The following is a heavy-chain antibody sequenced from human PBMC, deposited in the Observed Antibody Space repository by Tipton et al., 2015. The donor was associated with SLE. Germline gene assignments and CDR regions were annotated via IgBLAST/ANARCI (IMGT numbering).Heavy chain of an antibody. Sequence: TLSLTCNVSGGSITSHYWSWIRQPPGKGLEWIGYVDYIGSTNYNPSLKSRVTISIDTSKNQFSLKLSSVTAADTAVYYCARDLEEEYDYVWGSDYWGQGTLVTVSS. J-gene: IGHJ4*02. CDR3: ARDLEEEYDYVWGSDY. CDR2: VDYIGST. CDR1: GGSITSHY. D-gene: IGHD3-16*01. V-gene: IGHV4-59*11.